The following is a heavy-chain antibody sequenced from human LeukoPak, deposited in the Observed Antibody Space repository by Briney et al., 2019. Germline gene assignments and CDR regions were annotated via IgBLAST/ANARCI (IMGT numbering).Heavy chain of an antibody. V-gene: IGHV3-48*03. CDR3: AELGITMIGGV. CDR2: ISSSGSTI. CDR1: GFTFSSYE. J-gene: IGHJ6*04. Sequence: GGALRLSCAASGFTFSSYEMNWVRQAPGKGLEWVSYISSSGSTIYYADSVKGRLTISRDNAKNSLYLQMNSLRAEDTAVYYCAELGITMIGGVGGKGTTVTISP. D-gene: IGHD3-10*02.